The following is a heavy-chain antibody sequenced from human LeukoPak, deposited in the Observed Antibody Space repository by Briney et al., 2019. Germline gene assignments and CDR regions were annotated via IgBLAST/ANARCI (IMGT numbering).Heavy chain of an antibody. Sequence: GGPLRLSCTAPGFTFSSYNMHWVPQPTGKGLKWVSAVGTAGDTYYPGSVKGRFTISRENAKNSLYLQMNSLRAGDTAVYYCARDRFAKMLIDYWGQGTLVTVSS. CDR1: GFTFSSYN. V-gene: IGHV3-13*01. J-gene: IGHJ4*02. CDR2: VGTAGDT. D-gene: IGHD2-8*01. CDR3: ARDRFAKMLIDY.